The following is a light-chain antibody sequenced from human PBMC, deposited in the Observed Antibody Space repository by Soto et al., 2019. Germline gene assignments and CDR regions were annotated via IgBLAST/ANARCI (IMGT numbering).Light chain of an antibody. CDR3: QQYGRSHT. CDR1: QSVSSSY. CDR2: CAS. J-gene: IGKJ3*01. Sequence: EIVLTQSPGTLSLSPGERATLSCSASQSVSSSYLAWYQQKPGQAPRLLIYCASSRATGIPDRFSGSGSGTDFTLTISRLEPEDFAVYYCQQYGRSHTFGPGTKVDIK. V-gene: IGKV3-20*01.